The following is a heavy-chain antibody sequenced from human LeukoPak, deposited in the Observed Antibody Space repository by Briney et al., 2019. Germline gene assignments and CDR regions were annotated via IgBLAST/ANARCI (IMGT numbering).Heavy chain of an antibody. CDR1: GFTFSSYW. Sequence: GGSLRLSCAASGFTFSSYWMHWVRQAPGKGLVWVSRIKSDGKTNYGGPGKGRFTISRDNAKNTVSLQMNSLRAEDTGVYYCARAPSEIGGYYPEYFRHWGQGTLVTVSS. V-gene: IGHV3-74*01. CDR3: ARAPSEIGGYYPEYFRH. J-gene: IGHJ1*01. D-gene: IGHD3-22*01. CDR2: IKSDGKT.